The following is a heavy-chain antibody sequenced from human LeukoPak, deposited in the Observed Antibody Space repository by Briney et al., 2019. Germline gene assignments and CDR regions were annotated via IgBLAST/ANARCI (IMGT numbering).Heavy chain of an antibody. V-gene: IGHV4-34*01. D-gene: IGHD3-22*01. CDR3: ARHRRPHYYDSSGYTY. CDR1: GGSFSGYY. Sequence: SETLSLTCAVYGGSFSGYYWSWIRQPPGKGLEWIGEINHSGSTNYNPSLKSRVTISVDTSKNQFSLKLSSVTAADTAVYYCARHRRPHYYDSSGYTYWGQGTLVTVSS. J-gene: IGHJ4*02. CDR2: INHSGST.